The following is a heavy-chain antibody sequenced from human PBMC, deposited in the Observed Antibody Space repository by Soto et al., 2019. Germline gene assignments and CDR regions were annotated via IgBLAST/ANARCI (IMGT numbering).Heavy chain of an antibody. Sequence: HPGGSLRLSCAASGFTFSSYSMNWVRQAPGTGLEWVAVIWYDGSNKYYADSVKGRFTISRDNSKNTLYLQMNSLRAEDTAVYYCARDDIAAGAFDIWGQGTMVTVSS. V-gene: IGHV3-33*08. CDR2: IWYDGSNK. CDR1: GFTFSSYS. J-gene: IGHJ3*02. CDR3: ARDDIAAGAFDI. D-gene: IGHD6-13*01.